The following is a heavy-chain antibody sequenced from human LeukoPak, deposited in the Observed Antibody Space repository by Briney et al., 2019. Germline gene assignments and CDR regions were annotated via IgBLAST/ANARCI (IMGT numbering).Heavy chain of an antibody. V-gene: IGHV3-30-3*01. J-gene: IGHJ4*02. CDR2: ISYDGSNK. CDR3: ARGNEVAAGAFDY. D-gene: IGHD6-25*01. Sequence: PGGSLRLSCAASGFTFSSYAMHWVRQAPGKGLEWVAVISYDGSNKYYADSVKGRFTISRDNSKNTLYLQMNSLRAEDTAVYYCARGNEVAAGAFDYWGQGTLVTVSS. CDR1: GFTFSSYA.